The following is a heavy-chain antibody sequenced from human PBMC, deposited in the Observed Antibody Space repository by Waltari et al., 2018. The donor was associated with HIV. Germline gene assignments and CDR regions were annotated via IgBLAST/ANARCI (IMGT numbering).Heavy chain of an antibody. CDR1: GCSISSSSYY. CDR3: ARHRAPIAVAGSVDY. V-gene: IGHV4-39*01. Sequence: QLQLQESGPGLVKPSETLSLTCTVSGCSISSSSYYWGWIRQPPGKGLEWIGSIYYSGSTADNPALKSRVTISVDTSKNQFSLKLSSVTAADTAVYYCARHRAPIAVAGSVDYWGQGTLVTVSS. CDR2: IYYSGST. D-gene: IGHD6-19*01. J-gene: IGHJ4*02.